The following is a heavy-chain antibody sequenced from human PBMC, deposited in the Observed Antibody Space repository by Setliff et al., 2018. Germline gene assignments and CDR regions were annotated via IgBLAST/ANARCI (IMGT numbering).Heavy chain of an antibody. V-gene: IGHV4-39*07. CDR1: GGSISSSSYY. D-gene: IGHD2-15*01. J-gene: IGHJ4*02. Sequence: SETLSLTCTVSGGSISSSSYYWGWIRQSPGRGLEWIANIYYSGTTHYSPSFESRVTMSVDTSKNQFSLELRAVTAADTALYYCARENGYCSGGACYFMFDYWGQGTLVTVSS. CDR2: IYYSGTT. CDR3: ARENGYCSGGACYFMFDY.